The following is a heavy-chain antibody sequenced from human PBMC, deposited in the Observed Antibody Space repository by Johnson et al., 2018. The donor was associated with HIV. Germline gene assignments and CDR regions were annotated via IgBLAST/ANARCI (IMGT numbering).Heavy chain of an antibody. CDR2: ISYDGSTK. D-gene: IGHD5-18*01. V-gene: IGHV3-30-3*02. CDR3: AKSSRSFGAFDI. J-gene: IGHJ3*02. Sequence: VQLVESGGGVVQPGRSLRLSCAASGFTFSSYAMHWVRQAPGKGLEWVAVISYDGSTKYYADSVNGRFTISRDNSKNTLYLQMNSLRAEDTAVYYCAKSSRSFGAFDIWGQGTMVTVSS. CDR1: GFTFSSYA.